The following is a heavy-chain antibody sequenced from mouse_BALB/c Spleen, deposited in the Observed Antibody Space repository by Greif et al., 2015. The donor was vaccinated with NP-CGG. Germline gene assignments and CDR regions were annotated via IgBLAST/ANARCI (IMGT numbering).Heavy chain of an antibody. CDR1: GYTFTSYY. D-gene: IGHD1-1*01. V-gene: IGHV1S81*02. CDR2: INPSNGGT. Sequence: QVHVKQSGAELVKPGASVKLSCKASGYTFTSYYMYWVKQRPGQGLEWIGEINPSNGGTNFNEKFKSKATLTVDKSSSTAYMQLSSLTSEDSAVYYCTTFITTVVAGDYAMDYWGQGTSVTVSS. J-gene: IGHJ4*01. CDR3: TTFITTVVAGDYAMDY.